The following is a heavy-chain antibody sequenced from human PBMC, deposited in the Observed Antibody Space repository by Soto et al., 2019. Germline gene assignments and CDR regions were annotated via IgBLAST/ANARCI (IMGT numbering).Heavy chain of an antibody. D-gene: IGHD6-13*01. J-gene: IGHJ4*02. CDR2: ISSGSSTI. CDR1: GFTFSDYY. CDR3: AKAMYSSKTDFDY. Sequence: GGSLRLSCVASGFTFSDYYMSWFRQAPGKGLEWVSYISSGSSTISYSDSVKGRFTISRDSAKNSLYLQMNSLRAEDTAVEYCAKAMYSSKTDFDYWGQGTLVTVSS. V-gene: IGHV3-11*01.